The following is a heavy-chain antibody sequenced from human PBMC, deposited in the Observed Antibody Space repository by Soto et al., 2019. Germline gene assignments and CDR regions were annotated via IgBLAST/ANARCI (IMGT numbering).Heavy chain of an antibody. Sequence: SVKVSCKASGGTFSSYAISWVRQAPGQGLEWMGGIIPIFGTANYAQKFQGRVTITADESTSTAYMELSSLRSEDTAVYYCAGQYCSGGSCIFDYWGQGTLVTVSS. V-gene: IGHV1-69*13. CDR3: AGQYCSGGSCIFDY. CDR1: GGTFSSYA. CDR2: IIPIFGTA. J-gene: IGHJ4*02. D-gene: IGHD2-15*01.